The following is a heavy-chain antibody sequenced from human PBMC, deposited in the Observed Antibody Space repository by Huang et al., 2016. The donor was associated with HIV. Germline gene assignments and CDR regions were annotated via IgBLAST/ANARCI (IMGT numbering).Heavy chain of an antibody. D-gene: IGHD2-2*01. CDR3: ARGRGTSWSFFDT. Sequence: QVRLDQWGAGLLKPSETLTLTCAVYGDSLSGFFWSWIRQSPGRGLEWIGEITQRERTNYKPSLKSRVTIAIDTSKKQFSLKLKSVTADDTSTYYCARGRGTSWSFFDTWGQGSFVTVSS. V-gene: IGHV4-34*01. J-gene: IGHJ5*02. CDR2: ITQRERT. CDR1: GDSLSGFF.